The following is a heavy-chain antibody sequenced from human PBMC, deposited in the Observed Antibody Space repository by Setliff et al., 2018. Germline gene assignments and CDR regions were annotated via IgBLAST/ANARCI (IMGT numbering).Heavy chain of an antibody. D-gene: IGHD2-21*02. V-gene: IGHV4-38-2*02. CDR1: GYSISSGYV. J-gene: IGHJ4*02. CDR3: ARDLGHGGDSDY. CDR2: IGHTGSI. Sequence: PSETLSLTCTVSGYSISSGYVWGWIRQPPGKGLEWVGNIGHTGSINYNPSLKSRLTISRDTSKNQVSLKLNSVTATDTAVYYCARDLGHGGDSDYWGQGILVTVSS.